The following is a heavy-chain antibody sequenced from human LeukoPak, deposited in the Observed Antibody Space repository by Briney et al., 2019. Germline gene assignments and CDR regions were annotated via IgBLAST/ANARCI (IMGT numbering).Heavy chain of an antibody. V-gene: IGHV3-15*01. D-gene: IGHD5-12*01. CDR1: GFTFSNAW. Sequence: GGSLRLSCAASGFTFSNAWMSWVRQAPGKGLEWVGRIKSKADGGTTDYAAPVKGRFNISRDDSKNTLYLQMNSLKTEDTAVYYCSGYSGYDSVDPWGQGTLVTVSS. J-gene: IGHJ5*02. CDR2: IKSKADGGTT. CDR3: SGYSGYDSVDP.